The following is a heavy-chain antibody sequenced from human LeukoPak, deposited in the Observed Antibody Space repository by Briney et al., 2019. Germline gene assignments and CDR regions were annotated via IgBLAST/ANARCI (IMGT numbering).Heavy chain of an antibody. V-gene: IGHV3-30*18. J-gene: IGHJ4*02. CDR3: AKDEGPICLYGDCPFDY. D-gene: IGHD4-17*01. Sequence: GGSLRLSCAASGFTFSNYGMHWVRQAPGKGLEWVAVMSYDESKNKYIDSVEGRFTLSRDNSKNTVYLQMSSLREEDTAVYYCAKDEGPICLYGDCPFDYWGQGNMVTVSS. CDR1: GFTFSNYG. CDR2: MSYDESKN.